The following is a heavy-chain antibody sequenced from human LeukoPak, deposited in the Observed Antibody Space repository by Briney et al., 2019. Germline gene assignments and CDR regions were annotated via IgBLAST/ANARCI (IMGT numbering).Heavy chain of an antibody. J-gene: IGHJ3*02. CDR1: GGSISSSSYY. CDR3: AKNRWFGELLHDAFDI. V-gene: IGHV4-39*07. D-gene: IGHD3-10*01. Sequence: SETLSLTCTVSGGSISSSSYYWGWIRQPPGKGLEWIGSIYYSGSTYYNPSLKSRVTISVDTSKNQFSLKLSSVTAADTAVYYCAKNRWFGELLHDAFDIWGQGTMVTVSS. CDR2: IYYSGST.